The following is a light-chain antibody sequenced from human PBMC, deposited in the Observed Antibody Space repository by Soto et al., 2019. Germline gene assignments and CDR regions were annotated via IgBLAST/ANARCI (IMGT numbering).Light chain of an antibody. CDR1: QSVSRN. V-gene: IGKV3-15*01. Sequence: EIVMTQSPATLSVSPGERATLSCRASQSVSRNLAWYQHKPGQAPRLLIYGASTRATGIPARFSGSGSGTEFPLTISSLQSEDFAVYYCQQYNNRPPWTFGQGTKVEIK. CDR2: GAS. J-gene: IGKJ1*01. CDR3: QQYNNRPPWT.